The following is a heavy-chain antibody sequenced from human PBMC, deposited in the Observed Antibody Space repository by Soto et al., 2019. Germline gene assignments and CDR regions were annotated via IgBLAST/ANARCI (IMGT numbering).Heavy chain of an antibody. J-gene: IGHJ4*02. V-gene: IGHV4-31*03. Sequence: QVQLQESGPGLVKPSQTLSLTCTVSGGSISSGGYYWSWIRQHPGKGLEWIGYIYYSGSTYYNPSLKSRVTISVDTSKNQFSLKLSSVTAAVTAVYYCARARGNLKDFDYWGQGTLVTVSS. CDR3: ARARGNLKDFDY. CDR1: GGSISSGGYY. CDR2: IYYSGST. D-gene: IGHD3-10*01.